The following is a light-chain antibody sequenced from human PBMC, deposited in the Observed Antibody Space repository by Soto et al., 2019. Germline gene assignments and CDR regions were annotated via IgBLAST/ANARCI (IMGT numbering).Light chain of an antibody. V-gene: IGKV3-20*01. CDR1: QYINTR. Sequence: EIVLTQSPATLSSFPGDRVTLSCRASQYINTRLAWYQHRPGQAPRLLIYGASSRAAGIPDRFSGSGSGTDFTLTISRLEPEDFAVYYCQQYGGSPLTFGGGTKADI. CDR3: QQYGGSPLT. J-gene: IGKJ4*01. CDR2: GAS.